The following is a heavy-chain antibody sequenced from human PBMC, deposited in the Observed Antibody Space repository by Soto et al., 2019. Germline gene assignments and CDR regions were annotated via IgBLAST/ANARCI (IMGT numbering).Heavy chain of an antibody. CDR3: ARVRQSGDFWSGYSYGMDV. CDR2: ISSSSYI. D-gene: IGHD3-3*01. V-gene: IGHV3-21*01. CDR1: GFTFSSYS. Sequence: PGGSLRLSCAASGFTFSSYSMNWVRQAPGKGLEWVSSISSSSYIYYADSVKGRFTIPRDNAKNSLYLQMNSLRAEDTAVYYCARVRQSGDFWSGYSYGMDVWGQGTTVTVSS. J-gene: IGHJ6*02.